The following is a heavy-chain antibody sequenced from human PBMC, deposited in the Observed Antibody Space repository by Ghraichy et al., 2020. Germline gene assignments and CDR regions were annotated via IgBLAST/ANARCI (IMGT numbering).Heavy chain of an antibody. CDR3: ARDRGASTWGDAFDL. Sequence: SETLSLTCAVSSASIRGGYSWSWIRQFPGKGLEWVGFIYQSGSTYYNPSLKSRVTMSIDRSKNELSLTLDSVTAADTAVYYCARDRGASTWGDAFDLWGQGTVFAVSS. V-gene: IGHV4-30-2*06. CDR1: SASIRGGYS. CDR2: IYQSGST. D-gene: IGHD3-10*01. J-gene: IGHJ3*01.